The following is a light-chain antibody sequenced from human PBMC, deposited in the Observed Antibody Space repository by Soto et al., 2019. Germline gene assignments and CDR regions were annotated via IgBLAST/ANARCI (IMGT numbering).Light chain of an antibody. CDR3: SSFTSDNTVI. J-gene: IGLJ2*01. V-gene: IGLV2-14*01. CDR1: SSDVGAYDY. Sequence: QSVLTQPASVSGSPGQSITISCTGASSDVGAYDYVSWYQQHPGKVPKVMIFEVTNRPSGVSNRFSGSKSGNTASLTISGLQAEDEADYYCSSFTSDNTVIFGGGTKLTVL. CDR2: EVT.